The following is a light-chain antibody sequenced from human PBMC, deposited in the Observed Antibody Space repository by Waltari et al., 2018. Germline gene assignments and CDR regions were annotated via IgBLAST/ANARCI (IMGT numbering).Light chain of an antibody. CDR3: QSFDSSLSASV. CDR1: HSNFGAGYD. CDR2: GNT. Sequence: QSVLTQPPSMSGAPGQTVTIPCPGGHSNFGAGYDVHSYQQFPGTAPKLLIFGNTNRPSGVPGRFSGSKSGTSASLAIAGLQSEDEAVYYCQSFDSSLSASVFGGGTKLTVL. J-gene: IGLJ3*02. V-gene: IGLV1-40*01.